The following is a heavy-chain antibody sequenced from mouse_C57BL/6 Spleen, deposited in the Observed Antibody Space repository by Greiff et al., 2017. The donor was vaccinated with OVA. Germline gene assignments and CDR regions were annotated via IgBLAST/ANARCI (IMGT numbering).Heavy chain of an antibody. Sequence: QVQLQQSGAELVRPGSSVKLSCKASGYTFTDYYINWVKQRPGQGLEWIARIYPGSGNTYYNEKFKGKATLTAEKSSSTAYMQLSSLTSVASAVYSCARTGTVAYWRQGTLVTVSA. D-gene: IGHD4-1*01. CDR2: IYPGSGNT. CDR1: GYTFTDYY. CDR3: ARTGTVAY. V-gene: IGHV1-76*01. J-gene: IGHJ3*01.